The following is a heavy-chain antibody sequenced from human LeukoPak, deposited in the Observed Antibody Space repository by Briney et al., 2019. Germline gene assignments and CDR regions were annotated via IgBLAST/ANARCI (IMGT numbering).Heavy chain of an antibody. J-gene: IGHJ4*02. CDR3: ASTPGIAAAGTGFDY. V-gene: IGHV4-59*01. Sequence: SETLSLTCTVSGGSISSYYWSWIRQPPGKGLEWIGYIYYSGSTNYNPSLKSRVTISVDTSKNQFSLKLSSVTAADTAVYYCASTPGIAAAGTGFDYWGQGTLVTVSS. CDR2: IYYSGST. CDR1: GGSISSYY. D-gene: IGHD6-13*01.